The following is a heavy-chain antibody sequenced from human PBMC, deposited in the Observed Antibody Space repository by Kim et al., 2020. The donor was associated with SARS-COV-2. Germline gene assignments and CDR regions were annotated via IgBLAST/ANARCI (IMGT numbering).Heavy chain of an antibody. V-gene: IGHV3-23*01. CDR2: ISGSGGST. D-gene: IGHD5-18*01. CDR1: GFTFSSYA. J-gene: IGHJ6*02. CDR3: AKDMNIAMVGAYGMDV. Sequence: GGSLRLSCAASGFTFSSYAMSWVRQAPGKGLEWVSAISGSGGSTYYADSVKGRFTISRDNSKNTLYLQMNSLRAEDTAVYYCAKDMNIAMVGAYGMDVWGQGTTVTVSS.